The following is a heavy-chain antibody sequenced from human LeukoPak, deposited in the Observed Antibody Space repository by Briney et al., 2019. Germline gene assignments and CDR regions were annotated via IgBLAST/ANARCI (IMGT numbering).Heavy chain of an antibody. CDR2: MSPNSGDT. Sequence: ASVKVSCKASGYTFTSYDFNWVRQATGQRPEWMGWMSPNSGDTGYAQKFQDRVTMTRNTSISTAYMELSSLRAEDTAVYYCARDEGYCSRTSCYGASKGMDVWGQGTAVIVSS. D-gene: IGHD2-2*01. CDR3: ARDEGYCSRTSCYGASKGMDV. CDR1: GYTFTSYD. J-gene: IGHJ6*02. V-gene: IGHV1-8*01.